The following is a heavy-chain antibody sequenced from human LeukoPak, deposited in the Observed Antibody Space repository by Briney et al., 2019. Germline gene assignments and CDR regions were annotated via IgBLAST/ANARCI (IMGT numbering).Heavy chain of an antibody. CDR2: IYPSDSET. J-gene: IGHJ3*01. CDR1: GYTFINYW. CDR3: ARLYGGHSV. D-gene: IGHD4-23*01. Sequence: GESLKISCKGSGYTFINYWIGWVRQMPGKGLEWMGIIYPSDSETIYSPPFQGQVAISADKSISTAYLQWSSLKASDTAMYYCARLYGGHSVWGQGTVVTVSS. V-gene: IGHV5-51*01.